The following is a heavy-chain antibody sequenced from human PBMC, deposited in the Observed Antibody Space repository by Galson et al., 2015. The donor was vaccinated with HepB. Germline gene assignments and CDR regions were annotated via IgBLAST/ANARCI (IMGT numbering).Heavy chain of an antibody. CDR3: AKDRNRSFGEQPIAFDI. Sequence: ETLSLTCTVSGGSISSYYWSWIRQPPGKGLEWIGYIYYSGSTNYNPSLKSRVTISVDTSKNQFSLKLTSVTAADTAVYYCAKDRNRSFGEQPIAFDIWGQGTKVTVSS. V-gene: IGHV4-59*01. CDR2: IYYSGST. D-gene: IGHD3-10*01. J-gene: IGHJ3*02. CDR1: GGSISSYY.